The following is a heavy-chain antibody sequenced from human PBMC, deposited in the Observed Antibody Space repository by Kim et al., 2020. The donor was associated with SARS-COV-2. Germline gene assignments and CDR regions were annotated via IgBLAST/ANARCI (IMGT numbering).Heavy chain of an antibody. D-gene: IGHD5-12*01. CDR1: GGSISSYY. CDR2: IYYSGST. Sequence: SETLSLTCTVSGGSISSYYWSWIRQPPGKGLEWIGYIYYSGSTNYNPSLKSRVTISVDTSKNQFSLKLSSVTAADTAVYYCARVLGSGYDYRGDNWFDPWGQGTLVTVSS. J-gene: IGHJ5*02. CDR3: ARVLGSGYDYRGDNWFDP. V-gene: IGHV4-59*01.